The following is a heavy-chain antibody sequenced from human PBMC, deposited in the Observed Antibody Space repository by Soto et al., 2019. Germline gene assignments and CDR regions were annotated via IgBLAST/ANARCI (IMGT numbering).Heavy chain of an antibody. D-gene: IGHD2-21*01. J-gene: IGHJ5*02. CDR1: RAFINSGGFY. CDR2: IFHSGST. Sequence: VSRAFINSGGFYYSWIRQPPGKGLEWLGYIFHSGSTLYTPSLRGRLTLSADTSRNQLSLHLTSVTAADTAVYYCVRGGIAGHWFDPWGQGILVTV. CDR3: VRGGIAGHWFDP. V-gene: IGHV4-31*02.